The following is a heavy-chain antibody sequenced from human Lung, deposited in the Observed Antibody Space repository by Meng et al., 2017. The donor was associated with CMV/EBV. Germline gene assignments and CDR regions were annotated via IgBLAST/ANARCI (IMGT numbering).Heavy chain of an antibody. CDR3: ASKAGVVPAAIPVYYYYGMDV. CDR1: GGTFSSYA. J-gene: IGHJ6*02. Sequence: SVXVSXXASGGTFSSYAISWVRQAPGQGLEWMGGIIPIFGTANYAQKFQGRVTITTDESTSTAYMELSSLRSEDTAVYYCASKAGVVPAAIPVYYYYGMDVWGQGTTVXVSS. V-gene: IGHV1-69*05. CDR2: IIPIFGTA. D-gene: IGHD2-2*02.